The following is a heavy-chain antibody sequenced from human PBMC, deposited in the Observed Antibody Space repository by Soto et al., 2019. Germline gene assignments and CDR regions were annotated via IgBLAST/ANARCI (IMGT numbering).Heavy chain of an antibody. Sequence: QVQLVESGGGVVQPGRSLRLSCAASGFTFSSYGMHWVRQAPGKGLEWVAVISYDGSNKYYADSVKGRFTISRDNSKNTLYLQMNSLRAEDTAVYYCAKYRIVGATLDYWCQGTLVTVSS. CDR3: AKYRIVGATLDY. J-gene: IGHJ4*02. CDR2: ISYDGSNK. V-gene: IGHV3-30*18. D-gene: IGHD1-26*01. CDR1: GFTFSSYG.